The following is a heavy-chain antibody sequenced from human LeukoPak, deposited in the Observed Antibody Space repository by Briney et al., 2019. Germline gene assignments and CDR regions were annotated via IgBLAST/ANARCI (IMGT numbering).Heavy chain of an antibody. J-gene: IGHJ3*02. CDR1: GFTFSNAW. V-gene: IGHV3-66*01. CDR3: ARDKRAAAGVNAFDI. Sequence: GGSLRLSCAASGFTFSNAWMSWVRQAPGKGLEWVSVIYSGDSTYYADSVKGRFTISRDNSKNTLYLQMNSLRAEDTAVYYCARDKRAAAGVNAFDIWGQGTMVTVSS. CDR2: IYSGDST. D-gene: IGHD6-13*01.